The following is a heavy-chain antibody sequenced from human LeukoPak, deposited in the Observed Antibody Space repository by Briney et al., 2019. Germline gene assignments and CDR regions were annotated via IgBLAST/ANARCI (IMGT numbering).Heavy chain of an antibody. CDR2: IYYSGST. CDR1: GGSISSYY. CDR3: ARGPWELLSLYFQH. D-gene: IGHD1-26*01. J-gene: IGHJ1*01. Sequence: PSETLSLTCTVSGGSISSYYWSWIRQPPGKGLEWIGYIYYSGSTNYNPSLKSRVTISVDTSKNQFSLKLSSVTAADTAVYYCARGPWELLSLYFQHWGQGTLVTVSS. V-gene: IGHV4-59*12.